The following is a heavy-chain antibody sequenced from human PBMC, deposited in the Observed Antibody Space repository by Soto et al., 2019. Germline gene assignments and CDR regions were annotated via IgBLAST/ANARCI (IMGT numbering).Heavy chain of an antibody. Sequence: TSETLSLTCTVSGGSISSYYWSWIRQPPGKGLEWIGYIYYSGSTNYNPSLKSRVTISVDTSKNQFSLKLSSVTAADTAVYYCARVGYCSSTSCYQDYYGMDVWGQGTTVTVSS. CDR3: ARVGYCSSTSCYQDYYGMDV. CDR1: GGSISSYY. CDR2: IYYSGST. V-gene: IGHV4-59*01. D-gene: IGHD2-2*03. J-gene: IGHJ6*02.